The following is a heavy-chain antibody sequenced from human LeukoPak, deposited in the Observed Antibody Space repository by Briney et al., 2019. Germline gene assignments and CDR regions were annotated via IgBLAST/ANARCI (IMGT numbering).Heavy chain of an antibody. Sequence: SETLSLTCTVSGGSISSGGYYWAWIRQPPGEGLEWIGSVYHSGIPYYTPSLKSRVTISVDTSKNQFSLKLSSVTAADTAVYYCARRSGSWYYAFDIWGQGTMVTVSS. J-gene: IGHJ3*02. D-gene: IGHD6-13*01. CDR2: VYHSGIP. CDR3: ARRSGSWYYAFDI. CDR1: GGSISSGGYY. V-gene: IGHV4-39*07.